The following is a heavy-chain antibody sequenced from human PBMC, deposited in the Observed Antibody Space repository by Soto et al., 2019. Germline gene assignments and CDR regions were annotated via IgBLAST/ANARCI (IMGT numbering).Heavy chain of an antibody. D-gene: IGHD4-4*01. J-gene: IGHJ4*02. Sequence: QVQLVQSGAEVQKPGSSVKVSCKASGGSVSSYTLSWVRQAPGQGLEWMGRIIPILGRANYAQKFQGRVTITADKSTSTAYMELISLRSEDTAVYFCAGDSGYSNYAFDFWGQGTLVTVSS. CDR2: IIPILGRA. V-gene: IGHV1-69*08. CDR3: AGDSGYSNYAFDF. CDR1: GGSVSSYT.